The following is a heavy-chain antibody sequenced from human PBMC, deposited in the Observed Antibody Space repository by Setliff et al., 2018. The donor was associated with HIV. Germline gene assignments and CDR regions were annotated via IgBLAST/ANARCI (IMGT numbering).Heavy chain of an antibody. V-gene: IGHV4-38-2*01. CDR1: GYSISSGYY. J-gene: IGHJ4*02. CDR2: IHHSGTT. D-gene: IGHD3-10*01. Sequence: SETLSLTCAVSGYSISSGYYWAWIRQSPGKGLDWIGSIHHSGTTYYNPSLKSRVTISIDTSKNQFSLLLSSVTAADTAVYYCARGAPYGSGRHRWNSWGQGTLVTVSS. CDR3: ARGAPYGSGRHRWNS.